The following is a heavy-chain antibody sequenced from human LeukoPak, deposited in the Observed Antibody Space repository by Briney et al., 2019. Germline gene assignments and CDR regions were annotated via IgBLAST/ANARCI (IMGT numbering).Heavy chain of an antibody. Sequence: ASVKVSCKASGYTFTSYDINWVRQATGQGLEGMGWMNPNSGNTGYAQKFQGRVTMTRNTSISTAYMELSSLRSEDTAVYYCARVRITIFGVVIYGMDVWGQGTTVTVSS. CDR2: MNPNSGNT. J-gene: IGHJ6*02. D-gene: IGHD3-3*01. V-gene: IGHV1-8*01. CDR1: GYTFTSYD. CDR3: ARVRITIFGVVIYGMDV.